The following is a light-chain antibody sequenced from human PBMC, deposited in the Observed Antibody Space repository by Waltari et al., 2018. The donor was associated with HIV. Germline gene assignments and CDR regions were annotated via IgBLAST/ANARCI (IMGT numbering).Light chain of an antibody. V-gene: IGLV3-25*03. J-gene: IGLJ3*02. CDR1: ALPKRY. CDR3: QSADSSGTYRV. Sequence: SYELTQPHSVSVSPGQTARITCSGDALPKRYAYWYQQKPGQAPVLVIYKDSERPSGIPERFSGSSSGTTVTLTISGVQAEDEADYYCQSADSSGTYRVFGGGTKLTVL. CDR2: KDS.